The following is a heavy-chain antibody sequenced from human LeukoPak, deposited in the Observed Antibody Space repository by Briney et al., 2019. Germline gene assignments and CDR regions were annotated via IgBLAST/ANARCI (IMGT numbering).Heavy chain of an antibody. Sequence: SETLSLTCAVYGGSFSGYYWSWIRQPPRKGLEWIGEINHSGSTNYNPSLKSRVTISVDTSKNQFSLKLSSVTAADTAVYYCARRSSSWTDYWGQGTLVTVSS. J-gene: IGHJ4*02. D-gene: IGHD6-13*01. CDR1: GGSFSGYY. CDR2: INHSGST. V-gene: IGHV4-34*01. CDR3: ARRSSSWTDY.